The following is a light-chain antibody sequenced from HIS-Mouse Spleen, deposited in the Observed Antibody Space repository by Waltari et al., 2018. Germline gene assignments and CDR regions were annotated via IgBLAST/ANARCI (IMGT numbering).Light chain of an antibody. CDR1: SSNIGAGYD. CDR3: QSYDSSLSGYVV. CDR2: GNS. Sequence: QSVLTQPPSLSGAPGQRVTISCTGSSSNIGAGYDVHWYQQLPGTDPKLLIYGNSNRPSGVPDRFSGSKSGTSASLAITGLQAEDEADYYCQSYDSSLSGYVVFGGGTKLTVL. V-gene: IGLV1-40*01. J-gene: IGLJ2*01.